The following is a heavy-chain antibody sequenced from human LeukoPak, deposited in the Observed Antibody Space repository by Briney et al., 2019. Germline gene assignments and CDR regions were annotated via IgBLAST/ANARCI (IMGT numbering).Heavy chain of an antibody. J-gene: IGHJ5*02. CDR2: INPNSGGT. CDR1: GYTFTGYY. V-gene: IGHV1-2*02. Sequence: ASVKVSCKASGYTFTGYYMHWVRQAPGQGLEWMGWINPNSGGTDYAQNFLGRVTMTRDTSISTAYMELIRLRPDDTAVYYCARLYYYDNSGYKYNWFDPWGQGTLVTVSS. CDR3: ARLYYYDNSGYKYNWFDP. D-gene: IGHD3-22*01.